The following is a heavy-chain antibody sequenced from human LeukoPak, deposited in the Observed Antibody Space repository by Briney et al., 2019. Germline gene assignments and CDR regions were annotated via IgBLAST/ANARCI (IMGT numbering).Heavy chain of an antibody. CDR2: IYYSGST. J-gene: IGHJ4*02. V-gene: IGHV4-59*08. Sequence: PSETLSLTCTVSGGSISSYYWSWIRQPPGKGLEWIGYIYYSGSTNYNPSLKSRVTISVDTSKNQFSLKLSSVTAADTAVYYCARHQKGYGDYGGETNFDYWGQGTLVTVSS. CDR1: GGSISSYY. CDR3: ARHQKGYGDYGGETNFDY. D-gene: IGHD4-17*01.